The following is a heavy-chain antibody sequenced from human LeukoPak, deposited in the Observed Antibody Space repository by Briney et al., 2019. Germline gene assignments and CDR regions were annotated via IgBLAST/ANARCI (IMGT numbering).Heavy chain of an antibody. V-gene: IGHV4-38-2*02. CDR2: IDHSGSI. CDR3: ARVMDYYDGTGYPPPAAADY. J-gene: IGHJ4*02. D-gene: IGHD3-22*01. Sequence: SETLSLTCTVSGGSISSYYWGWIRQPPGKGLEWMGSIDHSGSIYYNPSLKSRVTISVDTSKNQFSLKVSSVTAADTAVYYCARVMDYYDGTGYPPPAAADYWGQGTLVTVSS. CDR1: GGSISSYY.